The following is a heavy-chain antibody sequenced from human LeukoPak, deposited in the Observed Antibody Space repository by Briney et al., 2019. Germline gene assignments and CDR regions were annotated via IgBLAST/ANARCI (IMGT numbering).Heavy chain of an antibody. CDR2: IYYSGST. CDR3: ARVTGIAVTGTFDY. D-gene: IGHD6-19*01. CDR1: GGSFSGYY. J-gene: IGHJ4*02. Sequence: SETLSLTCAVYGGSFSGYYWSWIRQPPGKGLEWIGDIYYSGSTNYNPSLKSRVTISVDTSKNQFSLKLSSVTAADTAVYYCARVTGIAVTGTFDYWGQGTLVTISS. V-gene: IGHV4-59*01.